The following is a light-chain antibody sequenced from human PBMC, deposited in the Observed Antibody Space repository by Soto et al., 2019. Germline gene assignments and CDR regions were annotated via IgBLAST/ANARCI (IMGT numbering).Light chain of an antibody. CDR1: HSVSSSY. V-gene: IGKV3-20*01. CDR2: RAS. CDR3: QQYCSSTYS. J-gene: IGKJ2*01. Sequence: EIVLTQSPGPLSLSPGDRATLSCRASHSVSSSYLAWYQQKPCQAPSLLHYRASSSDTGIPDRSSGSESGTAFTLTITALQPEAWAVYYCQQYCSSTYSLGQGTKLEIK.